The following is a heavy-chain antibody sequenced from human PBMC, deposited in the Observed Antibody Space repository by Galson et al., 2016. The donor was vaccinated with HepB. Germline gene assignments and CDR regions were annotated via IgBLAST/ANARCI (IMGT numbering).Heavy chain of an antibody. J-gene: IGHJ3*02. CDR2: IRSKADGYTT. CDR1: GFTFSDHY. V-gene: IGHV3-72*01. Sequence: SLRLSCAASGFTFSDHYMDWVRQAPGKGLEWVGRIRSKADGYTTEYAASVKGRFTFTRDDSKNSLWLQMNSLKAEGTAVYYCARDRGGYDSSGYFLVDAFDIWGQGTMVTVSS. D-gene: IGHD3-22*01. CDR3: ARDRGGYDSSGYFLVDAFDI.